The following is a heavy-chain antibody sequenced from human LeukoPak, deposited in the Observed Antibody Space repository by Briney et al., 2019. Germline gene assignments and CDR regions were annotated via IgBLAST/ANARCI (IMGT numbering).Heavy chain of an antibody. Sequence: PGGSLRLSCAASGVTFSNYWMHWVRQAPGKGLVWSSRINSDGSITNYADSVRGRFTISRDNAKNTLYLQMNSLRAEDTAVYYCARTSNYAIDYWGQGTLVTVSS. CDR3: ARTSNYAIDY. CDR2: INSDGSIT. J-gene: IGHJ4*02. V-gene: IGHV3-74*01. D-gene: IGHD2-2*01. CDR1: GVTFSNYW.